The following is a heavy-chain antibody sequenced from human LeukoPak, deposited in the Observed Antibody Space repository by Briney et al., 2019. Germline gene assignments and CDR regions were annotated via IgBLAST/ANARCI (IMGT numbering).Heavy chain of an antibody. D-gene: IGHD5-24*01. Sequence: GGSLRLSCAASGFTSSGYEMNWVRQAPGKGLEWVSYISSSGITIYYADSVKGRFTISRDNSKNTLYLQMNSLRAEDTAVYYCAKSDGYNTGPLDYWGQGTLVTVSS. CDR1: GFTSSGYE. CDR3: AKSDGYNTGPLDY. J-gene: IGHJ4*02. CDR2: ISSSGITI. V-gene: IGHV3-48*03.